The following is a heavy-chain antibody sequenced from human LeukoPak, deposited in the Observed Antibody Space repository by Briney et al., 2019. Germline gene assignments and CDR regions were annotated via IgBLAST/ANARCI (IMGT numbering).Heavy chain of an antibody. Sequence: SQTLSLTCAISGDSVSNNTTAWNWIRQSPSRGLEWLGRTYYRSKWYNEYAESVKSRIITNPDTSKNQFSLHLNSVTPEDTAVYYCAKGYSISYWGQGTLVTVSS. CDR1: GDSVSNNTTA. CDR3: AKGYSISY. J-gene: IGHJ4*02. D-gene: IGHD6-13*01. V-gene: IGHV6-1*01. CDR2: TYYRSKWYN.